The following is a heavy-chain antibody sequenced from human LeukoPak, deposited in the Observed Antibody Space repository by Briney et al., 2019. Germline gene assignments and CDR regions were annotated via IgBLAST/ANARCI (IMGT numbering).Heavy chain of an antibody. Sequence: GRSLRLYCAASGFTFSSYGMHWGRQAPGKGLEWVAVISYDGSNKYYADSVKGRFTISRDNSKNTLYLQMNSLRAEDTAVYYCAKGGTGLLWFGELLYGYFDYWGQGTLVTVSS. CDR2: ISYDGSNK. V-gene: IGHV3-30*18. CDR1: GFTFSSYG. D-gene: IGHD3-10*01. CDR3: AKGGTGLLWFGELLYGYFDY. J-gene: IGHJ4*02.